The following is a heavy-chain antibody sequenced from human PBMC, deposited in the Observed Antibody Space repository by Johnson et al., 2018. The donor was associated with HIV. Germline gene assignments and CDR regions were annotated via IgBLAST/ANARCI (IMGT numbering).Heavy chain of an antibody. V-gene: IGHV3-9*01. J-gene: IGHJ3*02. Sequence: LVESGGGLVQPGRSLRLSCAASGFSFDDYAMHWVRQVPGKGLEWVSGISWNSGSIGYVDSVKGRFTVSRDNAKKFLYLHMNSLRAEDTALYYCAKDHDYYDSSGSILGAFDILGQGTMVTVSS. D-gene: IGHD3-22*01. CDR2: ISWNSGSI. CDR3: AKDHDYYDSSGSILGAFDI. CDR1: GFSFDDYA.